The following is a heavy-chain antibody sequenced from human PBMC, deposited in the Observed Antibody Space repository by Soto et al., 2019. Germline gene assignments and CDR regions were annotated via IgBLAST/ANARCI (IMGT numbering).Heavy chain of an antibody. CDR3: ARKGLAVAGHGTFFDY. D-gene: IGHD6-19*01. Sequence: ASVKVSCKASGYTFTSYAMHWVRQAPGQRLEWMGWINAGNGNTKYSQKFQGRVTITRDTSASTAYMELSSLRSEDTAVYYCARKGLAVAGHGTFFDYWGQGTLVTVSS. J-gene: IGHJ4*02. CDR1: GYTFTSYA. CDR2: INAGNGNT. V-gene: IGHV1-3*01.